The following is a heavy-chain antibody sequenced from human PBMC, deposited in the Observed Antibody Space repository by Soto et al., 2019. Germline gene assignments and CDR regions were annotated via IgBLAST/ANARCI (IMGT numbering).Heavy chain of an antibody. CDR2: IWYDGSNK. CDR3: ARESIAARPGFDY. V-gene: IGHV3-33*01. CDR1: GFTFSSYG. Sequence: LRLSCAASGFTFSSYGMHWVRQAPGKGLEWVAVIWYDGSNKYYADSVKGRFTISRGNSKNTLYLQMNSLRAEDTAVYYCARESIAARPGFDYWGQGTLVTVSS. J-gene: IGHJ4*02. D-gene: IGHD6-6*01.